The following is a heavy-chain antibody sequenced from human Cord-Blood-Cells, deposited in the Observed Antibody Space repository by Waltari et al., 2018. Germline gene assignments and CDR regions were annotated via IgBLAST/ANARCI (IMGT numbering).Heavy chain of an antibody. CDR3: AKGGGTAAGLDY. D-gene: IGHD6-13*01. Sequence: EVQLVESGGGLVQPGRSLRLSCAASGFTFDDYAMHWVRQAPGKGLEWVSGISWNSGSIGYADSVKGRFTISRDNAKNSLYLQMNSLRAEDMALYYCAKGGGTAAGLDYWGQGTLVTVSS. CDR1: GFTFDDYA. V-gene: IGHV3-9*03. CDR2: ISWNSGSI. J-gene: IGHJ4*02.